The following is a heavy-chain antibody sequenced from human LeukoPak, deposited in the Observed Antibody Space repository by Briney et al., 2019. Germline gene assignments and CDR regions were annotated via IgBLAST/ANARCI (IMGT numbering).Heavy chain of an antibody. CDR1: GDSVSSDSAV. V-gene: IGHV6-1*01. D-gene: IGHD3-10*01. J-gene: IGHJ5*02. CDR3: ASGGLHMARGNNWFDP. Sequence: KISQTLSLTCAISGDSVSSDSAVWNWIRLSPSRGLEWLGRTYYRSKWFNEYAISVKSRITINPDTSKNQFSLHLNSVTPEDTALYYCASGGLHMARGNNWFDPWGQGTLVTVSS. CDR2: TYYRSKWFN.